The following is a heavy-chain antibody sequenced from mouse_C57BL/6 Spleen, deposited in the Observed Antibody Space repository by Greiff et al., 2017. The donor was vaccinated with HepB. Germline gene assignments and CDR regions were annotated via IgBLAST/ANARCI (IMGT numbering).Heavy chain of an antibody. D-gene: IGHD2-4*01. CDR3: AREAGDDDLGWFAY. V-gene: IGHV1-53*01. CDR2: INPSNGGT. J-gene: IGHJ3*01. Sequence: QVQLQQPGTELVKPGASVKLSCKASGYTFTSYWMHWVKQRPGQGLEWIGNINPSNGGTNYNEKFKSKATLTVDKSSSTSYMQLSSLTSEDAAVYCCAREAGDDDLGWFAYWGQGTLVTVSA. CDR1: GYTFTSYW.